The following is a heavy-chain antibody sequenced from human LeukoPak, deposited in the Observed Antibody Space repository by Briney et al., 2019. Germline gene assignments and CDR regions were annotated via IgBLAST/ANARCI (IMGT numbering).Heavy chain of an antibody. CDR2: INTDGSST. CDR3: ATLKGDYDFRAYYMDV. Sequence: GGSLRLSCAASGFTFSSYWMHWVRQAPGKGLVWVSRINTDGSSTSYADSVKGRFTISRDNAKNTLYLQMNSLRAEDTAVYYCATLKGDYDFRAYYMDVWGKGTTVTVSS. D-gene: IGHD3-3*01. CDR1: GFTFSSYW. V-gene: IGHV3-74*01. J-gene: IGHJ6*03.